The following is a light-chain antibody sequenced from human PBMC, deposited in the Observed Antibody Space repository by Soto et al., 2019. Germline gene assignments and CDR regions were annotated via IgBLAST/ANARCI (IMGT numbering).Light chain of an antibody. CDR1: QNINKY. CDR3: QQYENLHT. CDR2: DAY. Sequence: DIQMTQSPSSLSASVGDRVTITCQASQNINKYLNWYQQKPGRAPKLLLYDAYSLEAGVPSRFSGSGSGTDFTFTISRLQPEDLATYYCQQYENLHTFGQGTRLEIK. J-gene: IGKJ5*01. V-gene: IGKV1-33*01.